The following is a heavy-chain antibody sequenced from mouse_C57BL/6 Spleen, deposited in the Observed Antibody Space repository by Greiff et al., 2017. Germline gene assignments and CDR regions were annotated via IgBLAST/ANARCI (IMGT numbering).Heavy chain of an antibody. CDR3: ARSGSNYVYFDV. CDR1: GFTFSDYG. D-gene: IGHD2-5*01. V-gene: IGHV5-17*01. Sequence: EVHLVESGGGLVKPGGSLKLSCAASGFTFSDYGMHWVRQAPEKGLEWVAYISSGSSTIYYADTVKGRFTISRDNAKNTLFLQMTSLRSEDTAMYYCARSGSNYVYFDVWGTGTTVTVSS. J-gene: IGHJ1*03. CDR2: ISSGSSTI.